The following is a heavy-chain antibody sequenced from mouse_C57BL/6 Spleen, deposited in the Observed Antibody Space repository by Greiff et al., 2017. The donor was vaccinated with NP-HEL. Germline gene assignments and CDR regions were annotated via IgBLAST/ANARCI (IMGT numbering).Heavy chain of an antibody. CDR1: GFSLTSYG. V-gene: IGHV2-2*01. D-gene: IGHD2-3*01. CDR3: ARGGGYYVPFAY. J-gene: IGHJ3*01. CDR2: IWSGGST. Sequence: QVQLQQSGPGLVQPSQSLSITCTVSGFSLTSYGVHWVRQSPGKGLEWLGVIWSGGSTDYNAAFISRLSISKDNSKSQVFFKMNSLQADDTAIYYCARGGGYYVPFAYWGQGTLVTVSA.